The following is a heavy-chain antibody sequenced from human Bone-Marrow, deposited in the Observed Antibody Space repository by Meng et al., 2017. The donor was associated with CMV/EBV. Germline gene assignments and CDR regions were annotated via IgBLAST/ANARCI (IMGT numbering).Heavy chain of an antibody. J-gene: IGHJ4*02. CDR1: GFTVSSNY. CDR3: ARDPNQLLYRYGAFDY. CDR2: IYSGGST. Sequence: GESLKISCAASGFTVSSNYMSWVRQAPGKGLEWVSVIYSGGSTYYADSVKGRFTISRDNSKNTLYLQMNSLRAEDTAVYYCARDPNQLLYRYGAFDYWGQGTLVTVSS. D-gene: IGHD2-2*02. V-gene: IGHV3-66*02.